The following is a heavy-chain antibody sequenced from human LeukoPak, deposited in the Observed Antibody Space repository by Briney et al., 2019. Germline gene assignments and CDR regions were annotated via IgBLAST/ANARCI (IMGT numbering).Heavy chain of an antibody. Sequence: SQTLSLTCAISGDSVSGISSAWNWIRQSPSRGLEWLGRTYYRSKWYNDYAVSVKSRITISPDTSKNEFSLQLNSVTPEDTAVYYCARRTSTDSSLDHWGQGTLVTVSP. CDR3: ARRTSTDSSLDH. J-gene: IGHJ4*02. V-gene: IGHV6-1*01. D-gene: IGHD3-3*01. CDR2: TYYRSKWYN. CDR1: GDSVSGISSA.